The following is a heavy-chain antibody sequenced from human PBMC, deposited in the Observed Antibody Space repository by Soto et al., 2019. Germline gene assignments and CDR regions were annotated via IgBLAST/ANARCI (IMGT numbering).Heavy chain of an antibody. CDR3: ARDFEGYCSGGSCYNYYYYMDV. V-gene: IGHV3-66*01. CDR1: GFTVSSNY. D-gene: IGHD2-15*01. J-gene: IGHJ6*03. CDR2: IYSGGST. Sequence: PGGSLRLSCAASGFTVSSNYMSWVRQAPGKGLEWVSVIYSGGSTYYADSVKGRFTISRDNSKNTLYLQMNSLRAEGTAVYYCARDFEGYCSGGSCYNYYYYMDVWGKGTTVTVSS.